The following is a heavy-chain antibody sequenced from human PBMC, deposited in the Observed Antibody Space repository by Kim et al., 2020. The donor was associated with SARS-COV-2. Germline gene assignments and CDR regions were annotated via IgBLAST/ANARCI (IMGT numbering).Heavy chain of an antibody. CDR3: ARDLSGSDDL. Sequence: GGSLRLSCAASGFTFSKYWMHWVRQVPGEGLVWVSRSNEDGSITNYADSVRGRFTISRDNARSTLYLQMNSLGAEDTAVYYCARDLSGSDDLWGQGTLVPVSA. J-gene: IGHJ5*02. CDR1: GFTFSKYW. V-gene: IGHV3-74*01. CDR2: SNEDGSIT. D-gene: IGHD5-12*01.